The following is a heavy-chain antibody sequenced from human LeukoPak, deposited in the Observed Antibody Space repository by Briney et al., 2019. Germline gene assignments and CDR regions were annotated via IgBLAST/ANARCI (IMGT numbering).Heavy chain of an antibody. CDR2: VTWSSRSK. V-gene: IGHV3-9*01. CDR1: GFTLEDYG. Sequence: PGRSLRLSCEASGFTLEDYGIHWVRQVPGKGLEWVSGVTWSSRSKKYADSVRGRFSISRDEANNSLFLQMNNLRPEDTALYYCAKDSEARSISWYSHFDLWGRGTLVTVSS. CDR3: AKDSEARSISWYSHFDL. D-gene: IGHD6-13*01. J-gene: IGHJ2*01.